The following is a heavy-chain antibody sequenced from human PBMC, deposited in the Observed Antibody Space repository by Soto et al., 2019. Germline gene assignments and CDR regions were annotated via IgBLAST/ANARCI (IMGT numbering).Heavy chain of an antibody. V-gene: IGHV1-18*04. CDR2: ISAYSGIR. D-gene: IGHD5-12*01. CDR3: ASDSGYDYRGYYYYGMDV. J-gene: IGHJ6*02. Sequence: QVQLVQSGAEVKKPGASVKVSCKASGYTFASNGITCVRRAPGQGLKWMGWISAYSGIRKYTQKLKGGFTMTTDTPTNTAYMELRSQRSDDTAVDYCASDSGYDYRGYYYYGMDVSGQGPTVIVSS. CDR1: GYTFASNG.